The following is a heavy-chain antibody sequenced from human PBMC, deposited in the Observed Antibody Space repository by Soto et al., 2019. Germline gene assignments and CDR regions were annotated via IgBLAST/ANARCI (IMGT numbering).Heavy chain of an antibody. CDR2: IIPIFGTA. J-gene: IGHJ5*02. CDR3: ARTYCTNGVCYHNWFDP. D-gene: IGHD2-8*01. V-gene: IGHV1-69*13. CDR1: GGTFSSYA. Sequence: SVKVSCKASGGTFSSYAISWVRQAPGQGLEWMGGIIPIFGTANYAQKFQGRVTITADESTSTAYMELSSVTAADTAVYYCARTYCTNGVCYHNWFDPWGQGTLVTVSS.